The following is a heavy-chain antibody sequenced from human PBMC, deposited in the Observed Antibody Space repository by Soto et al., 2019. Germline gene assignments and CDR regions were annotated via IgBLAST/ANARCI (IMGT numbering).Heavy chain of an antibody. CDR1: GGTFSSYA. CDR3: ARGGSSWYMGYYYYYGMDV. J-gene: IGHJ6*02. D-gene: IGHD6-13*01. Sequence: SVKVSCKASGGTFSSYASSWVRQAPGQGLEWMGGIIPIFGTANYAQKFQGRVTITADESTSTAYMELSSLRSEDTAVYYCARGGSSWYMGYYYYYGMDVWGQGTTVTVSS. V-gene: IGHV1-69*13. CDR2: IIPIFGTA.